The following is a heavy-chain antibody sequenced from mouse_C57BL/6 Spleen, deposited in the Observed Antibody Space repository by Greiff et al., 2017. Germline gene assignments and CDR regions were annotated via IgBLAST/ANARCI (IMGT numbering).Heavy chain of an antibody. Sequence: QVQLKESGPGLVQPSQSLSITCTVSGFSLPSYGVHWVRQSPGKGLEWLGVIWSGGSTDYNAAFISRLSISKDNSKSQVFFKMNSLQADDTAIYYCATIYYGYDRFAYWGQGTLVTVSA. J-gene: IGHJ3*01. CDR2: IWSGGST. V-gene: IGHV2-2*01. D-gene: IGHD2-2*01. CDR1: GFSLPSYG. CDR3: ATIYYGYDRFAY.